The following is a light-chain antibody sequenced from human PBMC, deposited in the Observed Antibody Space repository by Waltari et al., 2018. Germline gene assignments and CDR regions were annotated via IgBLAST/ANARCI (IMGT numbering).Light chain of an antibody. CDR2: NTN. Sequence: QTVVTQEPSFSVSPGGTVTFTCGLRFGSVSHSHYLSLYQPTPGQAPRTLIYNTNTRSSGVPDRFSGSILGNKAALTITGAQADDESDYYCVLYMYDGTHWVFGGGTKLTVL. V-gene: IGLV8-61*01. CDR3: VLYMYDGTHWV. J-gene: IGLJ3*02. CDR1: FGSVSHSHY.